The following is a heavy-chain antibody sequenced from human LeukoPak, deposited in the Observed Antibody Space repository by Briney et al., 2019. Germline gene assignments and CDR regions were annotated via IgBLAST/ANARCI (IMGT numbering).Heavy chain of an antibody. Sequence: GGSLRLSCAASGFTFSSYSINWVRQAPGKGLEWVSSISGDSNYINYADSVRGRFTISRDNAKTALYLQMNSLRADDTAVYYCARGGGSYDYWGQGTLVTVSS. D-gene: IGHD1-26*01. CDR2: ISGDSNYI. CDR3: ARGGGSYDY. V-gene: IGHV3-21*01. J-gene: IGHJ4*02. CDR1: GFTFSSYS.